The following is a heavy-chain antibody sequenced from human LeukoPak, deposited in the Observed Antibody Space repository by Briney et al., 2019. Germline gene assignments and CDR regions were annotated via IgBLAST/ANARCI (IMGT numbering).Heavy chain of an antibody. CDR2: ISYDGSNK. D-gene: IGHD3-10*01. CDR1: GFTFSSYG. J-gene: IGHJ4*02. CDR3: ARDSPLYGSGSHAGY. Sequence: GGSLRLSCAASGFTFSSYGMHWVRQAPGKGLEWVAVISYDGSNKYYADSVKGRFTISRDNSKNTLYLQMNSLRAEDTAVYYCARDSPLYGSGSHAGYWGQGTLVTVSS. V-gene: IGHV3-30*03.